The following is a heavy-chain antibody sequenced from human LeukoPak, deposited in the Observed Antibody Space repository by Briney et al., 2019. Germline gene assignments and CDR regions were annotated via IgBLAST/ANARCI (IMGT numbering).Heavy chain of an antibody. Sequence: GGSLRLSCAASGFTFSSYGMHWVRQAPGKGLEWVAVIWYDGSNKYYADSVKGRFTISRDNSKNTQYLQMNSLRAEDTAVYYCAKDRGYCSSTSCYPTELDYWGQGTLVTVSS. CDR3: AKDRGYCSSTSCYPTELDY. J-gene: IGHJ4*02. CDR2: IWYDGSNK. D-gene: IGHD2-2*01. CDR1: GFTFSSYG. V-gene: IGHV3-33*06.